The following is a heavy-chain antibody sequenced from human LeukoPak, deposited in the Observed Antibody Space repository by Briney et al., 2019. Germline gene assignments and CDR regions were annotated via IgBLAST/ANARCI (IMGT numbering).Heavy chain of an antibody. Sequence: SETLSLTCTVSGGSISSNNYYWGWIRQPPGKGLEWIGNVYYSGSTYYNPSLKSRVTISVDTSKNQFSLKPSSVTAADTAMYYCARDPFITIFGVVIRRDYWGQGTLVTVSS. J-gene: IGHJ4*02. D-gene: IGHD3-3*01. CDR3: ARDPFITIFGVVIRRDY. CDR2: VYYSGST. CDR1: GGSISSNNYY. V-gene: IGHV4-39*07.